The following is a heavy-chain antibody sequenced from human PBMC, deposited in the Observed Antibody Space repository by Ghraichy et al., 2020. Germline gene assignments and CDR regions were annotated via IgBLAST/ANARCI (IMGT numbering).Heavy chain of an antibody. CDR1: GFTFSSYA. CDR3: ARVMTLDY. CDR2: ISGSGGST. Sequence: GESLNISCAASGFTFSSYAMSWVRQAPGKGLEWVSAISGSGGSTYYADSVKGRFTISRDNSKNTLYLQMNSLRAEDTAVYYCARVMTLDYWGQGTLVTVSS. V-gene: IGHV3-23*01. J-gene: IGHJ4*02.